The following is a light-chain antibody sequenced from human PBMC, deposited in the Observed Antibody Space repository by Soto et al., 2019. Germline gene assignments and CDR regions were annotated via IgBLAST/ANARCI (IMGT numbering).Light chain of an antibody. CDR2: GNN. CDR1: NSNIGGGYD. J-gene: IGLJ2*01. V-gene: IGLV1-40*01. CDR3: HSYDSRLSGSV. Sequence: QSVLTQPPSVSGAPGKRVTISCTGNNSNIGGGYDVHWYQQLPGTAPKLLIYGNNNRPSGVPDRFSGSKSYASASLAITGLQSEDEADYYCHSYDSRLSGSVFGGGTKLTVL.